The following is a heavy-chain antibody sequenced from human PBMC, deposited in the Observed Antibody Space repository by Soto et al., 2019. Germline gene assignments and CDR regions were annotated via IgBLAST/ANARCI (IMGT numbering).Heavy chain of an antibody. Sequence: GGSLRLSCAVSGFTFSSFPLSWVRQAPGKGLEWVSSSGSGGNTYYADSVKGRFTISRDISKNTLYLQMDSLRAEDTAIYYCAKSLGYFDTSGTFDYWGQGTLVTVSS. D-gene: IGHD3-22*01. V-gene: IGHV3-23*01. CDR2: SGSGGNT. J-gene: IGHJ4*02. CDR1: GFTFSSFP. CDR3: AKSLGYFDTSGTFDY.